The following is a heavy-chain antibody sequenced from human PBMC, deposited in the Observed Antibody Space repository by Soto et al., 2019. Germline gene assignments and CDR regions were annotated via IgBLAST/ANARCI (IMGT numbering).Heavy chain of an antibody. CDR1: GLTFSSYG. Sequence: GGSLRISCAASGLTFSSYGMHWVRQAPGKGLEWVAVISYDGSNKYYADSVKGRFTISRDNSKNTLYLQMNSLRTEDTAVYYCAKDRLIMVATTHYYYCMDVWGQGTAVTVSS. D-gene: IGHD1-26*01. V-gene: IGHV3-30*18. J-gene: IGHJ6*02. CDR2: ISYDGSNK. CDR3: AKDRLIMVATTHYYYCMDV.